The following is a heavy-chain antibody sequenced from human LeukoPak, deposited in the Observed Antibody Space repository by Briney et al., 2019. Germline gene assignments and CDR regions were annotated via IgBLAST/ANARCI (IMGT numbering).Heavy chain of an antibody. Sequence: SETLSLTCTVSGGSISSSSYYWGWIRQPPGKGLEWIGSSYYSGSTYYNPSLKSRVTISVDTSKNQSSRKLSSVTAADTAVYYCAGSYCSGGSCYSRFAFDIWGQGTMVTVSS. CDR1: GGSISSSSYY. CDR2: SYYSGST. D-gene: IGHD2-15*01. CDR3: AGSYCSGGSCYSRFAFDI. V-gene: IGHV4-39*01. J-gene: IGHJ3*02.